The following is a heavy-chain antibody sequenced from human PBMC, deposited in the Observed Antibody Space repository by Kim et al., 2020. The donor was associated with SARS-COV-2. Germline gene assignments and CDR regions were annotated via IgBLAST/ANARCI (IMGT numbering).Heavy chain of an antibody. CDR3: AREYSSSWYWVGY. CDR2: ISSSSSYI. Sequence: GGSLRLSCAASGFTFSSYSMNWVRQAPGKGLEWVSSISSSSSYIYYADSVKGRFTISRDNAKNSLYLQMNSLRAEDTAVYYCAREYSSSWYWVGYWGQGTLVTVSS. J-gene: IGHJ4*02. CDR1: GFTFSSYS. D-gene: IGHD6-13*01. V-gene: IGHV3-21*01.